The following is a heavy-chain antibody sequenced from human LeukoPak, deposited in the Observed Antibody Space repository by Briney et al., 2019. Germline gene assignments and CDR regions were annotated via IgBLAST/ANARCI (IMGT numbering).Heavy chain of an antibody. D-gene: IGHD3-22*01. J-gene: IGHJ4*02. CDR2: INPNSGGT. Sequence: GASVKVSCKASGYTFTGYYMHWVRQAPGQGLEWMGWINPNSGGTNYAQKFQGRVTMTRDMSTSTVYMELSSLRSEDTAVYYCAIYDSSGYYSSDYWGQGTLVTVSS. V-gene: IGHV1-2*02. CDR1: GYTFTGYY. CDR3: AIYDSSGYYSSDY.